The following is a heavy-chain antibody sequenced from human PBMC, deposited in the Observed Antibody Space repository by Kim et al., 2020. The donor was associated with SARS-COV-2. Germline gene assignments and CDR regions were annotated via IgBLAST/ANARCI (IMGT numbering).Heavy chain of an antibody. D-gene: IGHD3-10*01. J-gene: IGHJ4*02. CDR3: ARQWEWFGEILLDY. CDR2: IYYSGST. Sequence: SETLSLTCTVSGGSISSYYWSWIRQPPGKGLEWIGYIYYSGSTNYNPSLKSRVTISVDTSKNQFSLKLSSVTAADTAVYYCARQWEWFGEILLDYWGQGTLVTVSS. CDR1: GGSISSYY. V-gene: IGHV4-59*08.